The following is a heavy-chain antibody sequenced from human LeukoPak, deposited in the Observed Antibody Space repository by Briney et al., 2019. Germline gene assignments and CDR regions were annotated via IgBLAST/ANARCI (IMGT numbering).Heavy chain of an antibody. CDR3: ARDQPRYYGSGSAHAFDI. D-gene: IGHD3-10*01. CDR1: VGSLSSYY. V-gene: IGHV4-59*01. J-gene: IGHJ3*02. CDR2: IYYIGST. Sequence: SETLSLTCTLSVGSLSSYYWSWIRPPPGKGMEWNGYIYYIGSTNYNPSLKSRVTISVDASKNQFSLKLSSVTAADTAVYYCARDQPRYYGSGSAHAFDIWGQGTMVTVSS.